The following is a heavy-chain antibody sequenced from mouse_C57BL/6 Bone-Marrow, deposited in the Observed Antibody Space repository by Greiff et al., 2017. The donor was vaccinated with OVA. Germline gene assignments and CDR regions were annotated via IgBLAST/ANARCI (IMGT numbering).Heavy chain of an antibody. CDR1: GYTFTSYW. CDR2: ILPNSGST. J-gene: IGHJ2*01. Sequence: VQLQQPGAELVKPGASVKLSCKASGYTFTSYWMHWVKQRPGQGLEWIGMILPNSGSTNYNEKIKSKATLTVDKSSSTAYMQLSSLTSEDSAVYYCARKSPSYYYGSSPLDYWGQGTTLTVSS. V-gene: IGHV1-64*01. D-gene: IGHD1-1*01. CDR3: ARKSPSYYYGSSPLDY.